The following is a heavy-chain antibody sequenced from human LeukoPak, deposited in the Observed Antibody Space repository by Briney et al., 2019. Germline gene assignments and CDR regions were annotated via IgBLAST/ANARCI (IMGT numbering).Heavy chain of an antibody. J-gene: IGHJ4*02. CDR1: AYTLSGYY. Sequence: GASVKVSCKASAYTLSGYYMHWVRQAPGQGLEWMGWINPKSGVTNYAQNFQGRVTMTWDTSINTTSMELSRLRSGDTAVYYCARRIAVAGSPVYYFDYWGQGTLVTVSS. CDR2: INPKSGVT. D-gene: IGHD6-19*01. CDR3: ARRIAVAGSPVYYFDY. V-gene: IGHV1-2*02.